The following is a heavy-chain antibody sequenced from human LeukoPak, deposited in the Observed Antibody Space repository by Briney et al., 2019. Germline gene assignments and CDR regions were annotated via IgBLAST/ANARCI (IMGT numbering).Heavy chain of an antibody. CDR2: ISGTGDII. CDR1: GFTFSSYA. V-gene: IGHV3-23*01. CDR3: ARFRSTSGSYPLDY. D-gene: IGHD1-26*01. Sequence: PGGSLRLSCAASGFTFSSYALSWVRQAPGKGLEWVSAISGTGDIIHYADSVKGRFTMSRDSSKNTLYLQMNSLRAEDTAVYYCARFRSTSGSYPLDYWGQGTLVTVSS. J-gene: IGHJ4*02.